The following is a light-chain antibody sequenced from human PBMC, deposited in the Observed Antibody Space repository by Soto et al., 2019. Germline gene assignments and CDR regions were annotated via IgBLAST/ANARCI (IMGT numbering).Light chain of an antibody. CDR3: KKRSNWQWT. CDR1: QSVSSN. J-gene: IGKJ1*01. CDR2: GAY. V-gene: IGKV3-15*01. Sequence: MTQHPSPMSASLGDIVPISCRASQSVSSNLAWYQQKPGQATRLLIYGAYTRATGIKARFSGSGSGTEFTLTISSIEPEDFAVYYCKKRSNWQWTVGQGTTGDIK.